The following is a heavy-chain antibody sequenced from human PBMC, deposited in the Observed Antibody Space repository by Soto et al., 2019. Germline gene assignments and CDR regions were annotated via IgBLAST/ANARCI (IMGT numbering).Heavy chain of an antibody. J-gene: IGHJ4*02. CDR2: IYYSGRT. V-gene: IGHV4-59*01. CDR1: GGYISSYY. CDR3: ARVYDGSLGWSDY. Sequence: QVQLQESGPGLVKPSETLSLTCAVSGGYISSYYWSWIRQPPGKGLEWIGYIYYSGRTNYNPSLKSRVTRSVDTSKNQFSLKMSSVTAADTAVYYCARVYDGSLGWSDYWGQGTLVTVSS. D-gene: IGHD1-26*01.